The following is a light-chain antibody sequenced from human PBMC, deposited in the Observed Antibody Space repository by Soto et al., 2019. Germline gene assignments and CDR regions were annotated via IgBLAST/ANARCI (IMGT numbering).Light chain of an antibody. Sequence: DIQMTQSPSSVSASVGDRVTITCRASQDISSKLAWYQRKPGKAPKLLIYAASTLQSGVPSRFSSSGSGTDFTLTISSLQPEDSATYYCQQFDSFLLTFGGGTKVEIK. CDR2: AAS. J-gene: IGKJ4*01. CDR3: QQFDSFLLT. CDR1: QDISSK. V-gene: IGKV1-12*01.